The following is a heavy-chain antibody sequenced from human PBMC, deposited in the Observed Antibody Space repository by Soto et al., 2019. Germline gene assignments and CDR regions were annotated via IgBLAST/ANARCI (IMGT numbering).Heavy chain of an antibody. J-gene: IGHJ5*02. Sequence: ASVKVSCKASGYTFTSYGISWVRQAPGQGLEWMGWISAYNGNTNYAQKLQGRVTMTTDTSTSTAYMELRSLRSDDTAVYYCAGTSTYYDFWSGLNWFDPWGQGTLVTVS. CDR3: AGTSTYYDFWSGLNWFDP. D-gene: IGHD3-3*01. V-gene: IGHV1-18*01. CDR2: ISAYNGNT. CDR1: GYTFTSYG.